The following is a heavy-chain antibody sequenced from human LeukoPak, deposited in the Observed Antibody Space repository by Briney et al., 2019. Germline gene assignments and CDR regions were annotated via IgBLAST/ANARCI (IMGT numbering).Heavy chain of an antibody. CDR2: IYTGGNT. V-gene: IGHV3-53*01. J-gene: IGHJ3*02. CDR1: GFTVSSNY. Sequence: PGGSLRLSCAASGFTVSSNYMNWVPQAPGKGLEWVSVIYTGGNTYYADSVKGRFTISRDNSKNTLYLQMHSLRAEDTAVYYCASPSSGQSFDIWGQGTMVTVSS. CDR3: ASPSSGQSFDI. D-gene: IGHD6-19*01.